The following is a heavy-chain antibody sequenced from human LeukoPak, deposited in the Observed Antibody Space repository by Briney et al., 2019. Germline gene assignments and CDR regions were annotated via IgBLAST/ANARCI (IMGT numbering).Heavy chain of an antibody. D-gene: IGHD6-13*01. CDR1: GYSFTSDA. V-gene: IGHV7-4-1*02. J-gene: IGHJ4*02. CDR2: INTNTGNP. Sequence: ASVNVSCKASGYSFTSDAMNWVRQAAGQGLERMGWINTNTGNPTYAQGFTGRFVFSLDTSVSTAYLQISSLKAEDTAVYYCARDKKRAAAGTDLDYWGQGTLVTVSS. CDR3: ARDKKRAAAGTDLDY.